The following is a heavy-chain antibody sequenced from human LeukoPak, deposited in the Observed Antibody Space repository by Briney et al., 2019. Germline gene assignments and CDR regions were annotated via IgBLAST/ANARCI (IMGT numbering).Heavy chain of an antibody. CDR1: GYTFTGYY. D-gene: IGHD2-21*02. CDR3: ARDHYHKIHSVMVTAPDY. J-gene: IGHJ4*02. V-gene: IGHV1-2*02. Sequence: GASVKVSCKASGYTFTGYYMHWVRQAPGQGLEWMGWINPNSGGTNYAQKFQGRVTMTRDTSISTAYMELSRLRSDDTAVYYCARDHYHKIHSVMVTAPDYWGQGTLVIVSS. CDR2: INPNSGGT.